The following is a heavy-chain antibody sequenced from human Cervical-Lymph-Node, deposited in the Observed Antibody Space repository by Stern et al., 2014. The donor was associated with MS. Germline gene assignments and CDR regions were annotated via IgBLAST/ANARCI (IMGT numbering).Heavy chain of an antibody. CDR3: ASAYSSSHYYFDY. D-gene: IGHD6-13*01. J-gene: IGHJ4*02. Sequence: VQLVESGGGVVQPGRSLRLSCAASGFSFSRYAMHWVRQATGKGLEWVALIWDDGSNPYYADSVTGRFTISRDNFKNTLYLQMNSLRAEDTAVYYCASAYSSSHYYFDYWGQGTLVTVSS. CDR2: IWDDGSNP. V-gene: IGHV3-33*01. CDR1: GFSFSRYA.